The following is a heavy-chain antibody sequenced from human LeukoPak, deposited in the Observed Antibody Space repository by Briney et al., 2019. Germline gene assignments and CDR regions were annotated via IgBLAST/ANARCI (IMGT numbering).Heavy chain of an antibody. CDR3: TKNTHDY. J-gene: IGHJ4*02. CDR2: IKGDGSGK. Sequence: PGGSLRLSCAASGFTFSGSWMSWVRQAPGKGLERVATIKGDGSGKFYVDSVKGRFAISRDDAKSSLFLQMDSLRPEDTAVYYCTKNTHDYWGQGTLVTVSS. CDR1: GFTFSGSW. D-gene: IGHD1/OR15-1a*01. V-gene: IGHV3-7*01.